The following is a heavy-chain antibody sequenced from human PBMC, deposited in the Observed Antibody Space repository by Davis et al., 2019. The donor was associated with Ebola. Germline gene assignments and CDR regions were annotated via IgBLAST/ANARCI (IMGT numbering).Heavy chain of an antibody. V-gene: IGHV3-48*03. Sequence: PGGSLRLSCAASGFTFSSYEMNWVRQAPGKGLEWVSYISSSGSTIYYADSVKGRFTISRDNAKNSLYLQMNSLRAEDTAVYYCARALVWWTSYYYGMDVWGQGTTVTVSS. J-gene: IGHJ6*02. D-gene: IGHD2-21*01. CDR2: ISSSGSTI. CDR1: GFTFSSYE. CDR3: ARALVWWTSYYYGMDV.